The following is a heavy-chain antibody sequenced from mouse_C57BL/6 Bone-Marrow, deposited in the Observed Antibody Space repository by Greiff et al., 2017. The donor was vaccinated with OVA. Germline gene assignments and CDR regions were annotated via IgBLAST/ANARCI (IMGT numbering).Heavy chain of an antibody. J-gene: IGHJ4*01. V-gene: IGHV1-18*01. CDR1: GYTFTDYN. D-gene: IGHD2-5*01. Sequence: EVQLQQSGPELVKPGASVKIPCKASGYTFTDYNMDWVKQSHGKSLEWIGDINPNNGGTIYNQKFKGKATLTVDKSSRPAYMVLRSLTSEDTAVSYCARPYSNGDMDDWGQGTSVTVSS. CDR2: INPNNGGT. CDR3: ARPYSNGDMDD.